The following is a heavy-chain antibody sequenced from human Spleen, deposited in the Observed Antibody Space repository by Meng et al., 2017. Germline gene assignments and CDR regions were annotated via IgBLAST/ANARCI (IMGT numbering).Heavy chain of an antibody. V-gene: IGHV4-39*07. CDR2: IHYSGAT. Sequence: GSLRLSCTVSGGSISSSYYYWGWIRQPPGKGLEWIGSIHYSGATYYNPSLKSRITISVDTSKNHFSLSLSSVTAADTAFYYCARQYLETYSTLDAFDIWGQGTMVT. CDR1: GGSISSSYYY. D-gene: IGHD2-15*01. CDR3: ARQYLETYSTLDAFDI. J-gene: IGHJ3*02.